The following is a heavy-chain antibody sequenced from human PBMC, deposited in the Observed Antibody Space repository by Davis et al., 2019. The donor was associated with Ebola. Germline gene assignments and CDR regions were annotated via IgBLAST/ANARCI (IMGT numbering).Heavy chain of an antibody. Sequence: GSLRLSCTVSGGSISSYYWSWIRQPPGKGLEWIGYIYYSGSTNYNPSLKSRVTISVDTSKNQFSLKLRSVTAADTAVYYCASAYCSGGSCYSGCFDYWGQGTLVTVSS. CDR2: IYYSGST. CDR3: ASAYCSGGSCYSGCFDY. CDR1: GGSISSYY. D-gene: IGHD2-15*01. V-gene: IGHV4-59*01. J-gene: IGHJ4*02.